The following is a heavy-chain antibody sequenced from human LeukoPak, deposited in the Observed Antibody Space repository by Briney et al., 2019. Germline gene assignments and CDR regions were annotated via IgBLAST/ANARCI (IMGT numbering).Heavy chain of an antibody. J-gene: IGHJ4*02. CDR1: GFKFSSFS. Sequence: PGGSLRLSCAASGFKFSSFSMNWVRQAPGKGLEWISYITSSSSATYYADSVKGRFTISRDNAKNSLYLQMNSLRDEDTAVYYCARVIGSYGDSAYWGQGTLVNVSS. D-gene: IGHD1-26*01. CDR3: ARVIGSYGDSAY. V-gene: IGHV3-48*02. CDR2: ITSSSSAT.